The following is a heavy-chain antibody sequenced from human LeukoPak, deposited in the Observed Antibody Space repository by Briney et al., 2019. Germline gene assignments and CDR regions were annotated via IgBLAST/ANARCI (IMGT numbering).Heavy chain of an antibody. J-gene: IGHJ4*02. V-gene: IGHV3-11*01. Sequence: GGSLRLSCAASGFTFSDYYMSWIRQAPGKGLEWVSYISSSGSTIYYADSVKSRFTISRDNAKNSLYLQMNSLRAEDTAVYYCARVAAAGTFDYWGQGTLVTVSS. D-gene: IGHD6-13*01. CDR3: ARVAAAGTFDY. CDR1: GFTFSDYY. CDR2: ISSSGSTI.